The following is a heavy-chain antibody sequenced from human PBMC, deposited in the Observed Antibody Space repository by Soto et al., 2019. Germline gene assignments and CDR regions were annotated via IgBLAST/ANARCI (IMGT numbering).Heavy chain of an antibody. J-gene: IGHJ4*02. Sequence: SETLSLTCTVSGGSISSYYWSWIRQPPGKGLEWIGYIYYSGSTNYNPSLKSRVTISVDTSKNQFSLKLSSVTAADTAVYYCARSYYDILTGYYFDYWGQGTLVTVSS. V-gene: IGHV4-59*01. CDR2: IYYSGST. D-gene: IGHD3-9*01. CDR1: GGSISSYY. CDR3: ARSYYDILTGYYFDY.